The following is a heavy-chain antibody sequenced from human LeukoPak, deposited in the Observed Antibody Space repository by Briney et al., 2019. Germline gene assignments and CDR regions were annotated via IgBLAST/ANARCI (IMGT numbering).Heavy chain of an antibody. CDR2: ISGYNGKT. Sequence: GASVKVSCKASGYTFNTYGITWVRQAPGQGLEWMGWISGYNGKTKYAQKLQDRVTMTTDTSTSTAYMELRSLRSDDTAVYCCARVSTSSLRWFDPWGQGPLVPVSS. CDR3: ARVSTSSLRWFDP. D-gene: IGHD2-2*01. J-gene: IGHJ5*02. V-gene: IGHV1-18*01. CDR1: GYTFNTYG.